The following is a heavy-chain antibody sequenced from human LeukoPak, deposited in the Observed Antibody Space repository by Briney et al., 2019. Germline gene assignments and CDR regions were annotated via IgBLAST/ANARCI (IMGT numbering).Heavy chain of an antibody. Sequence: GGSLRLSCAASGFTFSSNGMHWVRQAPGKGLEWVAFIRFDGSNTYYADSVKGRLTISIDTSKNTLYLQMNSLRPEDTAVYYCAKAGGSSWAVLDYWGQGTLVTVSS. J-gene: IGHJ4*02. CDR1: GFTFSSNG. D-gene: IGHD6-13*01. V-gene: IGHV3-30*02. CDR3: AKAGGSSWAVLDY. CDR2: IRFDGSNT.